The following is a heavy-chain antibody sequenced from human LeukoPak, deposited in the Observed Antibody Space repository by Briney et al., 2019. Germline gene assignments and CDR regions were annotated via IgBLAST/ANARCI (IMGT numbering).Heavy chain of an antibody. J-gene: IGHJ4*02. D-gene: IGHD1-26*01. CDR2: IRSQADSYAT. Sequence: GGSLRLSCAASGFSFSGSGMHWVRQPSGKGLEWVGHIRSQADSYATVYGASVKGRFTITRDDSENTAYLQMNRLKTEDTAVYYCATSPSGSYSTYWGQGTLVTVSS. CDR1: GFSFSGSG. V-gene: IGHV3-73*01. CDR3: ATSPSGSYSTY.